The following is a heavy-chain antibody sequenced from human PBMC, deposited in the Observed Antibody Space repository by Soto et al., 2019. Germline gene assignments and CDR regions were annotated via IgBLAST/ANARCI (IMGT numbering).Heavy chain of an antibody. Sequence: SETLSLTCTVSGGSISSGDCYWSWIRKAPGKGLEWIGYIYYSGSSYYNASIKSRVTVSVDRCKNQFCLKLSSVTAADTAGYYCASRLFPSYFDYWAEGTLVTVSS. CDR1: GGSISSGDCY. V-gene: IGHV4-30-4*01. D-gene: IGHD3-10*01. CDR3: ASRLFPSYFDY. J-gene: IGHJ4*02. CDR2: IYYSGSS.